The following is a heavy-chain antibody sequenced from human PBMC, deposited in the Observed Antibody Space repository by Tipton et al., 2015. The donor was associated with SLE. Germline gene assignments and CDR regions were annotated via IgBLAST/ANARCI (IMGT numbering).Heavy chain of an antibody. D-gene: IGHD6-25*01. V-gene: IGHV4-59*11. J-gene: IGHJ4*02. Sequence: TLSLTCTVSGGSISSHYWSWIRQPPGKGLEWIGYVYSSGSTKYNPSLKSRVTISVDTSKNQFSLKLSSVTAADTAVDYCARDPIAAAGEFDYWGQGTLVTVSS. CDR3: ARDPIAAAGEFDY. CDR1: GGSISSHY. CDR2: VYSSGST.